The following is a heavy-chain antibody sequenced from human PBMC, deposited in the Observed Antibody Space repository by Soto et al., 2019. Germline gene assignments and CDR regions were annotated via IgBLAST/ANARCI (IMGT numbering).Heavy chain of an antibody. CDR1: GFTFSSYA. V-gene: IGHV3-23*01. CDR2: ISGSGGST. Sequence: GGSLRLSCAASGFTFSSYAMSWVRQAPGKGLEWVSAISGSGGSTYYADSVKGRFTISRDNSKNTLYLQMNSLRAEDTAVYYCAKGGVLLWFGELPDHFDYWGQGTLVTVSS. CDR3: AKGGVLLWFGELPDHFDY. D-gene: IGHD3-10*01. J-gene: IGHJ4*02.